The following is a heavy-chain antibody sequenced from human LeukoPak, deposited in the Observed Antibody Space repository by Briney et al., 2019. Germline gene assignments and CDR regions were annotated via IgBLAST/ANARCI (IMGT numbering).Heavy chain of an antibody. V-gene: IGHV5-51*01. Sequence: KCGESLKISCKGSGYSFTSYWIGWVRQMPGKGLEWMGIIYPGDSDTRYSPSFQGQVTISADKSISTAYLQWSSLKASDTAMYYCARGYYYDSSGSSGYYFDYWGQGTLVTVSS. CDR2: IYPGDSDT. CDR3: ARGYYYDSSGSSGYYFDY. D-gene: IGHD3-22*01. J-gene: IGHJ4*02. CDR1: GYSFTSYW.